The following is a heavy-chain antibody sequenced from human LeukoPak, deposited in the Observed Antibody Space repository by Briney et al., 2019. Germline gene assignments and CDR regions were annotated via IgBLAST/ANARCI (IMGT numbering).Heavy chain of an antibody. CDR1: GFIFTNFG. D-gene: IGHD6-19*01. Sequence: PGGSLRLSCAASGFIFTNFGMNWVRQAPGKGLEWVSSISSTSSYMYYADSVKGRFTISRDNAKNSLYLQMNSLRAEDTAVYYCAKSSGWNYYYYYMDVWGKGTTVIASS. CDR3: AKSSGWNYYYYYMDV. J-gene: IGHJ6*03. V-gene: IGHV3-21*01. CDR2: ISSTSSYM.